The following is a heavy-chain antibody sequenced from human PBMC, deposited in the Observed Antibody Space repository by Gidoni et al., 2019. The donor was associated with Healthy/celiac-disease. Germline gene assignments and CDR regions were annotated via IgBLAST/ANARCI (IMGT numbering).Heavy chain of an antibody. Sequence: EVKLVESGGGLVQPGGSLRLSCAASGLPISRYEMNLVRQAPGKGLEWVSYISSSGSTIYYADAVKGRFTISRDNAKNPLYLQMNSLRAVDTAVYYCARDWVNVYSYFDYWGQGTLVTVSS. J-gene: IGHJ4*02. CDR2: ISSSGSTI. V-gene: IGHV3-48*03. D-gene: IGHD4-4*01. CDR3: ARDWVNVYSYFDY. CDR1: GLPISRYE.